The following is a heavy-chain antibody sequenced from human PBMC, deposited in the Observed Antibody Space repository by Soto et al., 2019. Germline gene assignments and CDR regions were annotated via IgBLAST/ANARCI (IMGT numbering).Heavy chain of an antibody. CDR3: AKDLRSTNYYMDV. J-gene: IGHJ6*03. Sequence: PGGSLRLSCAASGFPFSSYAMSWVRQAPGKGLEWVSAISGSGGSTYYADSVKGRFTISRDNSKNTLYLQMNSLRAEDTAVYYCAKDLRSTNYYMDVWGKGTTVTVSS. CDR2: ISGSGGST. V-gene: IGHV3-23*01. D-gene: IGHD3-3*01. CDR1: GFPFSSYA.